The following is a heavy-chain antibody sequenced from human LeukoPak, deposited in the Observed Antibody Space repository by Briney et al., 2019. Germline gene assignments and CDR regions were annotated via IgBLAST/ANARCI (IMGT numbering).Heavy chain of an antibody. CDR3: ARDDSSGYLEYFQH. D-gene: IGHD3-22*01. CDR2: INPNSGGT. V-gene: IGHV1-2*02. CDR1: GYTFTGYY. J-gene: IGHJ1*01. Sequence: ASVKVSCKASGYTFTGYYMHWVRQAPGQGLEWMGWINPNSGGTNYAQKFQGRVTMTSDTSISTAYMELSRLRSDDTAVYYCARDDSSGYLEYFQHWGQGTLVTVSS.